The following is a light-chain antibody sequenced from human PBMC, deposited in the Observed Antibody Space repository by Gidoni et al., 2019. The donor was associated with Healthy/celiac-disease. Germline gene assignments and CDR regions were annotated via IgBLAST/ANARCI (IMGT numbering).Light chain of an antibody. CDR3: AAWDDSLSGVV. J-gene: IGLJ2*01. CDR1: SSNIGSNY. Sequence: QSVLTQPPSASGTPAQRVTISCSGSSSNIGSNYAYWYQQLPGTAPKLLIYRNNQRPSGVPDRFSGSKSGTSASLAISGLRSEDEADYYCAAWDDSLSGVVFGGGTKLTVL. V-gene: IGLV1-47*01. CDR2: RNN.